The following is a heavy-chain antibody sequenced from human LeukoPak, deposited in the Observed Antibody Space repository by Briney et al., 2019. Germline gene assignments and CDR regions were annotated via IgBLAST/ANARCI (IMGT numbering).Heavy chain of an antibody. CDR3: TRPLGAAAGTYFDP. V-gene: IGHV3-53*01. Sequence: GGSLRLSCAASGFTVSSSYMTWVRQAPGKGLEWVSIIYGGDITYYADSVKGRFTISRDNFKNTVYLQMNSLRVEDTAVYYCTRPLGAAAGTYFDPWGQGTLVTVSS. CDR2: IYGGDIT. D-gene: IGHD6-13*01. CDR1: GFTVSSSY. J-gene: IGHJ5*02.